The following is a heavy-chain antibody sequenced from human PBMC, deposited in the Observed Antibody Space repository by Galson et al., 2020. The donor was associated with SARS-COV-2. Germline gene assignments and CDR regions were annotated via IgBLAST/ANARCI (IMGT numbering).Heavy chain of an antibody. V-gene: IGHV4-61*01. CDR3: VRAEDGGPLGY. Sequence: SETLSLTCTVSGDSVSSGSYSWSWIRQPPGKGLEWIGYIYYSGRTNYNPSLKSRVTISVDTSKNQFSLTLSSVTAADTAVYYCVRAEDGGPLGYWGQGTLVTVSS. CDR1: GDSVSSGSYS. CDR2: IYYSGRT. D-gene: IGHD4-17*01. J-gene: IGHJ4*02.